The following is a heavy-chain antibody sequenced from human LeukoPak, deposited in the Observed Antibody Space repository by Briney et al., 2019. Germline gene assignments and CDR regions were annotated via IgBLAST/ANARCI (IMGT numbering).Heavy chain of an antibody. CDR2: ISYDGSNK. J-gene: IGHJ4*02. V-gene: IGHV3-30-3*02. CDR3: AKSRSLDY. CDR1: GFTFSSYA. Sequence: GGSLRLSCAASGFTFSSYAMHWVRQAPGKGLEWVAVISYDGSNKYYADSVKGRFTISRDNSKNTLYLQMNSLRAEDTAVYYCAKSRSLDYWGQGTLVTVSS.